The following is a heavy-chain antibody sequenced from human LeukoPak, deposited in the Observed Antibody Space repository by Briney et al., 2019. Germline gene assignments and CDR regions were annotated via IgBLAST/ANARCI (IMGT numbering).Heavy chain of an antibody. D-gene: IGHD3-16*02. CDR3: ARDRGSLWDYVWGSYRPTP. CDR1: GGSISSSSYY. V-gene: IGHV4-39*07. Sequence: SETLSLTCTVSGGSISSSSYYWGWIRQPPGKGLEWIGSIYYSGSTYYNPSLKSRVTISVDTSKNQFSLKLSSVTAADTAVYYCARDRGSLWDYVWGSYRPTPWGQGTLVTVSS. CDR2: IYYSGST. J-gene: IGHJ5*02.